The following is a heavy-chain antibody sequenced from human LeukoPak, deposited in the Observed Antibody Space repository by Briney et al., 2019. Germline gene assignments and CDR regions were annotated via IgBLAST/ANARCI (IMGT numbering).Heavy chain of an antibody. CDR2: IIPIFGTA. J-gene: IGHJ4*02. CDR3: ARAYYYGSGPQGY. CDR1: GYTFTSYY. V-gene: IGHV1-69*13. D-gene: IGHD3-10*01. Sequence: SVKVSCKASGYTFTSYYMHWVRQAPGQGLEWMGGIIPIFGTANYAQKFQGRVTITADESTSTAYMELSSLRSEDTAVYYCARAYYYGSGPQGYWGQGTLVTVSS.